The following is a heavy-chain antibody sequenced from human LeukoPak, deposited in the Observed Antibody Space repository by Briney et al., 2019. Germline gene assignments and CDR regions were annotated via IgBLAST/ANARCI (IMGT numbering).Heavy chain of an antibody. CDR2: IYYSGTT. CDR3: ARVMRSGWTGFDY. Sequence: SETLSLTCTVSGGSMSNYYWSWIRQPPGKGLEWIGYIYYSGTTNYSPSLKSRVTISVDTSKNQFSLKLSSVTAADTAVYYCARVMRSGWTGFDYWGQGTLVTVSS. V-gene: IGHV4-59*01. D-gene: IGHD6-19*01. J-gene: IGHJ4*02. CDR1: GGSMSNYY.